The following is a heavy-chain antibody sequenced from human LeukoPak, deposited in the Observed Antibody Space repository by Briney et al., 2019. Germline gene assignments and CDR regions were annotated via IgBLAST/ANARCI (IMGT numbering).Heavy chain of an antibody. CDR3: ARFRVAVAGTGDYFDY. J-gene: IGHJ4*02. CDR2: ISSSSSYI. D-gene: IGHD6-19*01. CDR1: GFTFSSYS. V-gene: IGHV3-21*01. Sequence: PGGSLRLSCAASGFTFSSYSMNWVRQAPGKGLEWVSSISSSSSYIYYADSVKGRFTISRENAKNSLYLQMNSLRAEDTAVYYCARFRVAVAGTGDYFDYWGQGTLVTVSS.